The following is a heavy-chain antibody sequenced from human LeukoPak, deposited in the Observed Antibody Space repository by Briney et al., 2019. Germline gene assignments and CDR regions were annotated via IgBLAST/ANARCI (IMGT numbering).Heavy chain of an antibody. CDR2: ISSSSSTI. CDR1: GFTFSSYS. CDR3: ARVAGDDFWSGYHHPY. Sequence: GGSLRLSCAASGFTFSSYSMNWVRQAPGKGLEWVSYISSSSSTIYYADSVKGRFTISRDNAKNSLYLQMNSLRAEDTAVYYCARVAGDDFWSGYHHPYWGQGTLVTVSS. D-gene: IGHD3-3*01. V-gene: IGHV3-48*01. J-gene: IGHJ4*02.